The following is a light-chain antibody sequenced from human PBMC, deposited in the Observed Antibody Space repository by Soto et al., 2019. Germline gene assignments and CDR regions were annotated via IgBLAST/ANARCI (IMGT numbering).Light chain of an antibody. Sequence: DIQMTQSPSTLSASVGDRVTITCRASQSISVWLAWYQQKAGKAPNLLIYKASRLESGVPSRFSGSGSGTDFTLTISSLQPEDFATYDCLQDYNYPWTFGQGTKVDIK. CDR3: LQDYNYPWT. J-gene: IGKJ1*01. V-gene: IGKV1-5*03. CDR1: QSISVW. CDR2: KAS.